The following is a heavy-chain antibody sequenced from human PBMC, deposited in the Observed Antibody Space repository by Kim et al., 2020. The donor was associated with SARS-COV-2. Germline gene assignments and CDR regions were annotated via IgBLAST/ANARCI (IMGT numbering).Heavy chain of an antibody. CDR3: ARLEMATTNHDAFDI. Sequence: GGSLRLSCAASGFTFSSYAMHWVRQAPGKGLEWVAVISYDGSNKYYADSVKGRFTISRDNSKNTLYLQMNSLRAEDTAVYYCARLEMATTNHDAFDIWGQGTIVTVSS. J-gene: IGHJ3*02. D-gene: IGHD5-12*01. CDR1: GFTFSSYA. V-gene: IGHV3-30-3*01. CDR2: ISYDGSNK.